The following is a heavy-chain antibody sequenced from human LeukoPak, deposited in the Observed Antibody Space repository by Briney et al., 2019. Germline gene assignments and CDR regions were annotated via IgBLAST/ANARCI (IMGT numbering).Heavy chain of an antibody. V-gene: IGHV1-2*06. CDR3: ARVGPTSYIDY. CDR1: GYTFTDYY. J-gene: IGHJ4*02. Sequence: ASVKVSCKASGYTFTDYYVHWVQQAPGQGLEWMGRVNPDTGGTNYAQKFQGRVTMTRDTSINTAYMELSRLTPDDTAIYYCARVGPTSYIDYWGQGTLVTVSS. CDR2: VNPDTGGT.